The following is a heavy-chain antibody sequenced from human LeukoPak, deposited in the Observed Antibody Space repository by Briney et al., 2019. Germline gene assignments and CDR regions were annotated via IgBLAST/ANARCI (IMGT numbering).Heavy chain of an antibody. CDR3: ARVRADIAVAWFDY. CDR2: IYSGGST. CDR1: GFTVSSNY. V-gene: IGHV3-53*01. J-gene: IGHJ4*02. D-gene: IGHD6-19*01. Sequence: PGGSLRLSCAASGFTVSSNYMSWVRQTPGKGLEWVSVIYSGGSTYYADSVKGRFTISRDNSKNTLHLQMNSLRAEDTAVYYCARVRADIAVAWFDYWGQGTLVTVSS.